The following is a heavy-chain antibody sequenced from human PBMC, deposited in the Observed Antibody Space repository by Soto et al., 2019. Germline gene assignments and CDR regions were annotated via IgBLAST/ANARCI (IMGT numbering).Heavy chain of an antibody. CDR3: AKGDNLGPKTGYAFDP. V-gene: IGHV6-1*01. Sequence: SQTLSLTCAISGDSVSSNTASWNLVRQSPSRGLEWLGRTYSRSKWYNDYAVSVKSRIIINPDTSKNQLSLQLNSVTPEDTAVYYCAKGDNLGPKTGYAFDPWGQGILVTVSS. CDR2: TYSRSKWYN. J-gene: IGHJ5*02. D-gene: IGHD5-12*01. CDR1: GDSVSSNTAS.